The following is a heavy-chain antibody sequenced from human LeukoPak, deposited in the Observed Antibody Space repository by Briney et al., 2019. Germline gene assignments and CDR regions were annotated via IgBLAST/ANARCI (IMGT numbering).Heavy chain of an antibody. CDR2: IDPSDSYT. D-gene: IGHD6-13*01. CDR3: ARHAKAYGSSCDY. Sequence: GASLKISCKGSGYRFTTYWISWVRQMPGKGLEWMGRIDPSDSYTNYSPSFQGHVTISADKSFSTAYLQWTSLKASDTAMYYCARHAKAYGSSCDYWGQGTLVTVSS. J-gene: IGHJ4*02. CDR1: GYRFTTYW. V-gene: IGHV5-10-1*01.